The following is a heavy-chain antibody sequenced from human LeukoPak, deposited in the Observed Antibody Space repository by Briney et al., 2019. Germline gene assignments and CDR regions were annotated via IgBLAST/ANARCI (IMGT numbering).Heavy chain of an antibody. D-gene: IGHD3-22*01. V-gene: IGHV3-21*04. CDR2: ISSSSTDR. Sequence: GGSLRLSCAASGFTLSTYDMHWVRQAPGKGLEWVSYISSSSTDRYDPDSMKGRFTISRDNTENSLYLQMNSLRAEDTAVYYCAKTGYYYDRSDYYYDRSRYFDLWGRGTLVTVSS. CDR3: AKTGYYYDRSDYYYDRSRYFDL. CDR1: GFTLSTYD. J-gene: IGHJ2*01.